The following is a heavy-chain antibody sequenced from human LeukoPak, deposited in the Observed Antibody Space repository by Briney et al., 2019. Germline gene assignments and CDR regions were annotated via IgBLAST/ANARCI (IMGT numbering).Heavy chain of an antibody. V-gene: IGHV4-34*01. CDR1: GGSFSGYY. D-gene: IGHD3-3*02. CDR3: ARELDDLYYFGMDV. Sequence: SETLSLTCAVYGGSFSGYYWSWIRQPPGKGLEWIGEINHSGSTNYNPSPKSRVTISVDTSKNQFSLKLSSVTAADTAVYYCARELDDLYYFGMDVWGQGTTVTVSS. J-gene: IGHJ6*02. CDR2: INHSGST.